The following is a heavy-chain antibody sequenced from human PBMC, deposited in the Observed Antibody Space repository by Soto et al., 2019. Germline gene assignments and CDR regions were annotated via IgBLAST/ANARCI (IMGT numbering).Heavy chain of an antibody. Sequence: QVQLVQSVAEFKKPRSSVKVSFKSSGGTFSSYAISWVRRAPGQGLEWMGGIIPISDTTNYAQKFQGRVTITADESTSTAYRELSSLRSEDTAVYYCARSQGSSTSLEIYYYYYCGMDVWGQGTKVTVSS. CDR2: IIPISDTT. CDR1: GGTFSSYA. CDR3: ARSQGSSTSLEIYYYYYCGMDV. V-gene: IGHV1-69*01. D-gene: IGHD2-2*01. J-gene: IGHJ6*02.